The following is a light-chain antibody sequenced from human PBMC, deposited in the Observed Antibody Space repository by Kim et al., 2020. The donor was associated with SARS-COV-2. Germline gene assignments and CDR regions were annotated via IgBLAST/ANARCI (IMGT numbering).Light chain of an antibody. CDR2: GAS. V-gene: IGKV3-20*01. Sequence: EIVLTQSPGTLSLSPGERATLSCRDSQSVSSSYLAWYQQKPGQAPRLLIYGASSRATGVPDRFSGSGSGTDFTLTITRLEPEDFAVYYCQQYGNSPHTFGQGTKVDIK. J-gene: IGKJ1*01. CDR3: QQYGNSPHT. CDR1: QSVSSSY.